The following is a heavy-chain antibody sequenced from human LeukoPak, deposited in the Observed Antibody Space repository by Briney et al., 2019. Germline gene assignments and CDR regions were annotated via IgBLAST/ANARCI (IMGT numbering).Heavy chain of an antibody. CDR1: GYTFTSYG. D-gene: IGHD1-26*01. V-gene: IGHV1-18*01. CDR3: AADKVGAPNY. J-gene: IGHJ4*02. CDR2: ISAYNGNT. Sequence: ASVKVSCKASGYTFTSYGINWMRQAPGQGLEWMGWISAYNGNTNYAQKLQGRVTMTTDTSTSTAYMELSSLRSEDTAVYYCAADKVGAPNYWGQGTLVTVSS.